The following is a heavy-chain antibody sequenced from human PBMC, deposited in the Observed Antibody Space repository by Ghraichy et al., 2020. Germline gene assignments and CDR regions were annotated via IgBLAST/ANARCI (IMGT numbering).Heavy chain of an antibody. Sequence: SETLSLTCTVSGDSLSSGTFYWGWIRQPPGKGLKWIGYIYYSGSTKYNPSLKSRVTISVDTSKNQFSLNLNSVTAPETAVYYCAREWGPHCTGGDCYDTYYFDYWGQGALVTVSS. D-gene: IGHD2-8*02. CDR2: IYYSGST. V-gene: IGHV4-61*01. CDR1: GDSLSSGTFY. CDR3: AREWGPHCTGGDCYDTYYFDY. J-gene: IGHJ4*02.